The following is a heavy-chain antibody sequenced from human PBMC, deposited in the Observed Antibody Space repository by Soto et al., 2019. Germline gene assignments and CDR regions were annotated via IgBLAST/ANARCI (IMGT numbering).Heavy chain of an antibody. J-gene: IGHJ6*02. V-gene: IGHV1-3*01. CDR1: GYTFTSYA. CDR3: ARDHDLSDSSGWGGYYNYYGMDV. D-gene: IGHD6-19*01. Sequence: QVQLVQSGAEVKKPGASVKVSCKASGYTFTSYAMHWVRQAPGQRLEWMGWINAGNGNTKYSQKFQGRVTITRDTSASTAYMELSILRSEDTAVYYCARDHDLSDSSGWGGYYNYYGMDVWGQGTTVTVSS. CDR2: INAGNGNT.